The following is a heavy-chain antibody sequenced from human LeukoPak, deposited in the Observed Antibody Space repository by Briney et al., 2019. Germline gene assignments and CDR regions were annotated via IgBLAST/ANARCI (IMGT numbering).Heavy chain of an antibody. CDR3: ARRGCSGGGCYLDY. D-gene: IGHD2-15*01. J-gene: IGHJ4*02. CDR2: TYYRSTWFN. CDR1: GDIVSSNSVA. Sequence: SQTLSLTCAISGDIVSSNSVAWNWIRKSPSRGLEWLGRTYYRSTWFNDYAVSVKSRISIKPDTSKNQFSLQLNSVTPEDTAVYYCARRGCSGGGCYLDYWGQETLVTVSS. V-gene: IGHV6-1*01.